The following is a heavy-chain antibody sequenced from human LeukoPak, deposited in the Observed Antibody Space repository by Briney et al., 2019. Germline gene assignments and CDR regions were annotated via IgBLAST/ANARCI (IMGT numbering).Heavy chain of an antibody. D-gene: IGHD5-24*01. CDR3: ASNGYNYYDFDY. J-gene: IGHJ4*02. CDR2: IIPIFGTA. Sequence: ASVKVSCKASGGTFSSYAISWVRQAPGQGLEWMGGIIPIFGTANYAQKFQGRVTITTDESTSTAYMELSSLRSEDTAVYYCASNGYNYYDFDYWGQGTLVTVSS. CDR1: GGTFSSYA. V-gene: IGHV1-69*05.